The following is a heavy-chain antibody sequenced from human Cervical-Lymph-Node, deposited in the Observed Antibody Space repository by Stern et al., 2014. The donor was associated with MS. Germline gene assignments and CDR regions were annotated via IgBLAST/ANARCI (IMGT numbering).Heavy chain of an antibody. CDR3: ARQRYFDY. V-gene: IGHV5-51*01. CDR1: GYTFTSYW. Sequence: EVQLVESGPEVKRPGESLKISCQASGYTFTSYWIGWVRQMPGKGLEWIAIIFPGGSDMRYSPSFQGQVTISADKSSSTAYLQWNNLKASDTAIYYCARQRYFDYWGQGTLVTVSS. CDR2: IFPGGSDM. J-gene: IGHJ4*02.